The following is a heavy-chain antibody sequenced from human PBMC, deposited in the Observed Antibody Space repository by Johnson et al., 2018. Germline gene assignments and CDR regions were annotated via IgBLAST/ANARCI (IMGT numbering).Heavy chain of an antibody. CDR1: GFTFDDYA. J-gene: IGHJ3*02. CDR3: ARDDYYDSSGYFGDAFDS. V-gene: IGHV3-9*01. Sequence: VQLVQSGGGLVQPGRSLRLSCAASGFTFDDYAMHWVRQAPGKGLEWVSGIIWNSGSIGYADSVKGRFTISRDNAKNSLYLQMNSLRAEDTVVYYCARDDYYDSSGYFGDAFDSWGQGTMVTVSS. CDR2: IIWNSGSI. D-gene: IGHD3-22*01.